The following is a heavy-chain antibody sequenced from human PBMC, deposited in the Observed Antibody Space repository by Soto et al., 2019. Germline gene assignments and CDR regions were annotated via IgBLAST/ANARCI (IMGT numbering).Heavy chain of an antibody. Sequence: ASVKVSCKASGYTFTSYAMHWVRQAPGQRLEWMGWINAGNGNTKYSQKFQGRVTITRDTSASTAYMELSSLRAEDTAVYYCARDFMITFGGVIVHYYFDYWGQGTLVTVSS. CDR3: ARDFMITFGGVIVHYYFDY. V-gene: IGHV1-3*01. CDR2: INAGNGNT. CDR1: GYTFTSYA. D-gene: IGHD3-16*02. J-gene: IGHJ4*02.